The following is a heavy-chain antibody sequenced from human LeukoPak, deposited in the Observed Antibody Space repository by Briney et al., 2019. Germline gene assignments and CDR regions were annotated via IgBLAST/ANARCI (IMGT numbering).Heavy chain of an antibody. J-gene: IGHJ4*02. Sequence: SETLSLTCTVSGGSISSYYWSWIRQPPGKGLEWIGYIYYSGSTNYNPSLKSRVTISVDTSKNQFSLKLSSVTAADTAVYYCARVRQWLDFDYWGQGTLVTVSS. V-gene: IGHV4-59*12. CDR1: GGSISSYY. D-gene: IGHD6-19*01. CDR2: IYYSGST. CDR3: ARVRQWLDFDY.